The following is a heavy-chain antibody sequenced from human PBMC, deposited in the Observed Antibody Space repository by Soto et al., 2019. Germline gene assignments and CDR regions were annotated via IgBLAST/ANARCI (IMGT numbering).Heavy chain of an antibody. D-gene: IGHD2-21*02. J-gene: IGHJ4*02. V-gene: IGHV3-33*01. CDR1: GFTFSSYG. CDR2: IWYDGSTK. CDR3: ARYGGHSLDY. Sequence: QVHLVESGGGVVQPGRSLRLSCVASGFTFSSYGMHWVRQAPGKGLEWVAVIWYDGSTKYYGGSVKGRFTISRDNSKNTLYLQMNSLRAEETAVYHCARYGGHSLDYWGQGALVTVSS.